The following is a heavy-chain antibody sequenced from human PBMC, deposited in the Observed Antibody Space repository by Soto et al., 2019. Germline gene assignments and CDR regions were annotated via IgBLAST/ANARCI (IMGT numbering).Heavy chain of an antibody. CDR1: GYTFTSDG. D-gene: IGHD6-13*01. J-gene: IGHJ6*02. CDR2: ISAYNGKT. V-gene: IGHV1-18*01. CDR3: ARAPTSNRRRWGMGV. Sequence: GASVKFSGKASGYTFTSDGISWVRQAPGQVLEWIGWISAYNGKTNYAQKIQGRVTMPTDTYTSKAYMELRSLRSDDTAVYYCARAPTSNRRRWGMGVWGRGATVTVSS.